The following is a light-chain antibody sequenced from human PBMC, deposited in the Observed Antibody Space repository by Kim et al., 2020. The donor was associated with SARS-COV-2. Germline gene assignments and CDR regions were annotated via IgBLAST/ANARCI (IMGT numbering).Light chain of an antibody. J-gene: IGLJ3*02. CDR1: SSDVGGYNY. CDR3: RSYAGSTPV. CDR2: EIS. Sequence: PGQSVTLSCTGSSSDVGGYNYVSWYQQHPGKPPKLIIYEISKRPSGVPDLFSGSTSGNTASLTVSGLQAEDAADYYCRSYAGSTPVFGGGTKLTVL. V-gene: IGLV2-8*01.